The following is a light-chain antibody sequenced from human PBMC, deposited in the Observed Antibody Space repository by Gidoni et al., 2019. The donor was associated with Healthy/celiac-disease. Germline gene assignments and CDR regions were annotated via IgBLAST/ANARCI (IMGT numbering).Light chain of an antibody. Sequence: DIVMTQSPLSLPVTPGEPASISCRSSQSLLHSNGYNYLDWYLQKPGQSPQLLIYLGSNRASGVPDRFSGSGSGTDFTLKISRVEAEDVGVYYCMQALQTPCTFGQGPSWRSN. CDR2: LGS. CDR1: QSLLHSNGYNY. CDR3: MQALQTPCT. V-gene: IGKV2-28*01. J-gene: IGKJ2*02.